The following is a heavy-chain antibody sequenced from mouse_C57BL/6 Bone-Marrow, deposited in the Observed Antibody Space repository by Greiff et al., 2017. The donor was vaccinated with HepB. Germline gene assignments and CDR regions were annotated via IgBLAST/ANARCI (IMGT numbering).Heavy chain of an antibody. D-gene: IGHD4-1*01. CDR2: ISSGGSYT. CDR1: GFTFSSYG. J-gene: IGHJ1*03. V-gene: IGHV5-6*01. Sequence: EVQRVESGGDLVKPGGSLKLSCAASGFTFSSYGMSWVRQTPDKRLEWVATISSGGSYTYYPDSVKGRFTISRDNAKNTLYLQMSSLKSEDTAMYYCASLTGNYWYFDVWGTGTTVTVSS. CDR3: ASLTGNYWYFDV.